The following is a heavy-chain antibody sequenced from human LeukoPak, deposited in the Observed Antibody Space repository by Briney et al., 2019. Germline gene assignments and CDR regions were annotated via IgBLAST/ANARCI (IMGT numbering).Heavy chain of an antibody. CDR1: GCSISSAAYD. Sequence: SQTLSLTCTVSGCSISSAAYDWDWLPQHPGKGLEGFGYIYYSGSTYYNPSLKSRVTISVDTSKNQFSLKLSCVTAADTAVYYCARDSGGGIWFGEWGQGTLVTVSS. CDR2: IYYSGST. J-gene: IGHJ4*02. V-gene: IGHV4-31*03. CDR3: ARDSGGGIWFGE. D-gene: IGHD3-10*01.